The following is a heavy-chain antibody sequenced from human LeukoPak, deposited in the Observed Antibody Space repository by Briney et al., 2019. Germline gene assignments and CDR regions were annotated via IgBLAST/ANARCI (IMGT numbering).Heavy chain of an antibody. V-gene: IGHV3-21*01. CDR1: GFTFSSYA. J-gene: IGHJ4*02. D-gene: IGHD3-10*01. CDR2: ISSSSSYI. Sequence: GGSLRLSCAASGFTFSSYAMSWVRQAPGKGLEWVSSISSSSSYIYYADSVKGRFTISRDNAKNSLYLQMNSLRAEDTAVYYCARDYYGSGSYLSYFDYWGQGTLVTVSS. CDR3: ARDYYGSGSYLSYFDY.